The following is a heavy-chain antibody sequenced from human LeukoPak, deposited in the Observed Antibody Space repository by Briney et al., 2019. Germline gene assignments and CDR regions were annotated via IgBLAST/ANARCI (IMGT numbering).Heavy chain of an antibody. Sequence: GGSLRLSCAASGFTFSSYAMHWVRQAPGKGLEWVAVISYDGSNKYYADSVKGRFTISRDNSKNTLYLQMNSLRAEDTAVYYCARVQVITREVDYWGQGTLVTVSS. J-gene: IGHJ4*02. CDR3: ARVQVITREVDY. CDR1: GFTFSSYA. CDR2: ISYDGSNK. D-gene: IGHD3-22*01. V-gene: IGHV3-30-3*01.